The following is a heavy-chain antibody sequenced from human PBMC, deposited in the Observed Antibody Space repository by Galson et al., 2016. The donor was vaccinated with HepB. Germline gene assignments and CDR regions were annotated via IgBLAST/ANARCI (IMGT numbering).Heavy chain of an antibody. J-gene: IGHJ4*02. Sequence: SLRLSCAASGFTFSSYVMTWVRQAPGQGLEWVSAIRDSGAFYADSVKGRFTISRDDSKNTLYLQMNSLRAEDTAVYYCAKSIRPTRNELDYWGQGALVTVSS. D-gene: IGHD1-1*01. V-gene: IGHV3-23*01. CDR3: AKSIRPTRNELDY. CDR2: IRDSGA. CDR1: GFTFSSYV.